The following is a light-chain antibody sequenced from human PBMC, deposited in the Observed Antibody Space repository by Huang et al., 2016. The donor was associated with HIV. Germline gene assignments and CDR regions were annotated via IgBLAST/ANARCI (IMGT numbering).Light chain of an antibody. V-gene: IGKV4-1*01. Sequence: DIVMMQSPDSLAVSLGERANIDCKSSQSLLYSGNNKSYLGWYQQKPGQSPKLLFYWASTRESGVPDRFSGSGSGTDFTLTISSLQAEDVAVYYCQQYYSRPPTFGQGTKLEIK. CDR2: WAS. CDR3: QQYYSRPPT. CDR1: QSLLYSGNNKSY. J-gene: IGKJ2*01.